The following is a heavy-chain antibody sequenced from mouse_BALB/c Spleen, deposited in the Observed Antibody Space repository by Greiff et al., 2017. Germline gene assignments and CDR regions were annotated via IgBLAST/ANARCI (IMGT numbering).Heavy chain of an antibody. CDR3: ARDISGRSWFAY. D-gene: IGHD3-1*01. Sequence: EVMLVESGGGLVQPGGSLRLSCVTSGFTFTDYYMSWVRQPPGKALEWLGFIRNKANGYTTEYSASVKGRFTISRDNSQSILYLQMNTLRAEDSATYYCARDISGRSWFAYWGQGTLVTVSA. J-gene: IGHJ3*01. CDR2: IRNKANGYTT. V-gene: IGHV7-3*02. CDR1: GFTFTDYY.